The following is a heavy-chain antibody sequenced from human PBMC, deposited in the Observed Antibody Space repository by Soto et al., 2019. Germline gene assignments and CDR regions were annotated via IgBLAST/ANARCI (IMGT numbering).Heavy chain of an antibody. J-gene: IGHJ4*02. D-gene: IGHD2-21*01. CDR3: ARALVVVERYFDY. V-gene: IGHV4-59*01. CDR2: IYYSGST. Sequence: KPSETLSLTCTVSGGSISSYYWSWIRQPPGKGLEWIGYIYYSGSTNYNPSLKSRVTISVDTSKNQFSLKLSSVTAADTAVYYCARALVVVERYFDYWGQGTMVTVYS. CDR1: GGSISSYY.